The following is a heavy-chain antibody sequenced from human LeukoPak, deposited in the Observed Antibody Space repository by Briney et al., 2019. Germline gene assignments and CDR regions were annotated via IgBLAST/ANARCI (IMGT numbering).Heavy chain of an antibody. CDR2: ISSSSSYI. CDR3: ARDRMATTHFDY. D-gene: IGHD5-24*01. V-gene: IGHV3-21*01. CDR1: GFTFSSYS. J-gene: IGHJ4*02. Sequence: PGGSLRLSCAASGFTFSSYSMNWVRQAPGKGLEWASSISSSSSYIYYADSVKGRFTISRDNSKNTLYLQMNSLRAEDTAVYYCARDRMATTHFDYWGQGTLVTVSS.